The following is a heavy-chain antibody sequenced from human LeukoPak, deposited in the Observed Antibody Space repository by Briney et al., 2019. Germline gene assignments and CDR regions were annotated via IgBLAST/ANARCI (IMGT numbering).Heavy chain of an antibody. CDR3: AKDPRDHSYGWSWRYFDY. CDR1: GFTFSDFA. V-gene: IGHV3-23*01. D-gene: IGHD5-18*01. CDR2: TFQGGGEI. Sequence: GGSLRLSCAASGFTFSDFAMIWVRQPPGKGLEWVSSTFQGGGEIHYADSVRGRFTISRDNSKNTLYLQMNSLRPEDTAVYYCAKDPRDHSYGWSWRYFDYWGQGTLVTVSS. J-gene: IGHJ4*02.